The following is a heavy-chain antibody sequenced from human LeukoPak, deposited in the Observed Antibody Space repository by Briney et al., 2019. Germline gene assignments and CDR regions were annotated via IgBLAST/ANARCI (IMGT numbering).Heavy chain of an antibody. CDR1: GGSFSGYY. V-gene: IGHV4-34*01. Sequence: SETLSLTCAVYGGSFSGYYWSWIRQPPGKGLEWIGEINHSGSTNYNPSLKSRVTISVDTSKNPFSLKLSSVTAADTAVYYCARGSVAFGYWGQGTLVTVSS. J-gene: IGHJ4*02. CDR3: ARGSVAFGY. CDR2: INHSGST. D-gene: IGHD6-19*01.